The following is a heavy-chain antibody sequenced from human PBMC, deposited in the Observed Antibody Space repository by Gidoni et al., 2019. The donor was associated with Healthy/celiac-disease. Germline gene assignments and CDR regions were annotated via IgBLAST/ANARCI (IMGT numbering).Heavy chain of an antibody. D-gene: IGHD1-26*01. Sequence: VQLVESGGGLVKPAGSLRLSFSASGCTFRDYYMSCIRQAPGKGLEWVSYISSSGSTIYYADSVKGRFTMSRDNAKNSLYLQMNSLRAEDTAVYYCARVLEWMGFPYFDYWGQGTLVTVSS. CDR1: GCTFRDYY. CDR2: ISSSGSTI. V-gene: IGHV3-11*01. CDR3: ARVLEWMGFPYFDY. J-gene: IGHJ4*02.